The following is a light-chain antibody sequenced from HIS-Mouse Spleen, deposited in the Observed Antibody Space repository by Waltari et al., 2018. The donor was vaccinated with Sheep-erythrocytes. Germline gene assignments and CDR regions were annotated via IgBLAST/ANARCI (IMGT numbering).Light chain of an antibody. Sequence: ARPHPPPGSGSLGQSTPTPAPGPRTVVGSYNLVSWYQQHPGKAPKLMIYEGSKRPSGVSNRFSGSKSGNTASLTISGLQAEDEADYYCCSYAGSSTYVVFGGGTKLTVL. CDR1: RTVVGSYNL. V-gene: IGLV2-23*01. J-gene: IGLJ2*01. CDR2: EGS. CDR3: CSYAGSSTYVV.